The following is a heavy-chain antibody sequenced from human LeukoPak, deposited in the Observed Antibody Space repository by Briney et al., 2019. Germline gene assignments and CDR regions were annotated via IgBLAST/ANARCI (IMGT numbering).Heavy chain of an antibody. J-gene: IGHJ4*02. CDR2: INPSGGSI. Sequence: AASVKVSCKASGYTFTSYYMHWVRQAPGQGLEWMGIINPSGGSISYAQKFQGRVTMTRDTSTSTVYMELSSLRSEDTAVYYCARAPPSGQLWSPPNYWGQGTLVTVSS. V-gene: IGHV1-46*03. CDR3: ARAPPSGQLWSPPNY. CDR1: GYTFTSYY. D-gene: IGHD5-18*01.